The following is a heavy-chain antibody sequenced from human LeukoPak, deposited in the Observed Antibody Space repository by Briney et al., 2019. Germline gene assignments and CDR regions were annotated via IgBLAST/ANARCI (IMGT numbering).Heavy chain of an antibody. CDR2: IYYSGST. J-gene: IGHJ6*03. D-gene: IGHD3-16*01. CDR3: ARETSQKGAHYMDV. V-gene: IGHV4-59*01. CDR1: VGSISSYY. Sequence: PSETLSLTCTVSVGSISSYYWSWIRQPPGKGLEWIGYIYYSGSTNYNPSLKSRVTISVDTSKNQFSLKLSSVTAADTAVYYCARETSQKGAHYMDVWGKGTTVTISS.